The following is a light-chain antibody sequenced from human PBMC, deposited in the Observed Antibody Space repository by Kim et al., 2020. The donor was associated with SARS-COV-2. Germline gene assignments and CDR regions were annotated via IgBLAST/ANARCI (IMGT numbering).Light chain of an antibody. CDR1: QMLQYL. CDR2: IGS. V-gene: IGKV2-28*01. Sequence: VTSGGPAVIACRSSQMLQYLLDWYLQKQGQSPQIRTYIGSKRASEVPARYSGSGAGTGFTLKISRVEAEYVRMYYFKQALKNTLAFGGGTKVDSK. J-gene: IGKJ4*01. CDR3: KQALKNTLA.